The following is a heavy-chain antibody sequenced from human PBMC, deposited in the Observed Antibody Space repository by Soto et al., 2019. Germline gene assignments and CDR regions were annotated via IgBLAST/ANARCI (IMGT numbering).Heavy chain of an antibody. CDR2: ISYDGSDI. D-gene: IGHD4-17*01. CDR1: GFTYESYA. V-gene: IGHV3-30-3*01. J-gene: IGHJ6*02. CDR3: ARVGNYGDSPYYNYAMDV. Sequence: VQLLESGGGLVQPGGSLRLSCAASGFTYESYAMSWVRQTPGRGLEWVAVISYDGSDIYYADSVKGRFTISRDNSRDTLYLQMNSLRGEDTAVYFCARVGNYGDSPYYNYAMDVWGQGTTVTVSS.